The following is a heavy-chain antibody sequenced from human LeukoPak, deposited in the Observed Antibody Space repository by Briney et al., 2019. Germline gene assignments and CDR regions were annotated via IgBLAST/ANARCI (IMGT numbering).Heavy chain of an antibody. J-gene: IGHJ3*02. V-gene: IGHV3-9*03. CDR1: GFTFDDYA. Sequence: PGGSLRLSCAASGFTFDDYAMHWVRQAPGKGLQWVSGINWNSGNIGYADSVKGRFTISRDNAKNSLYLQMSALRAEDMAVYYCAKASSWGLDSAFDIWGQGTMVTVSS. CDR3: AKASSWGLDSAFDI. CDR2: INWNSGNI. D-gene: IGHD3-16*01.